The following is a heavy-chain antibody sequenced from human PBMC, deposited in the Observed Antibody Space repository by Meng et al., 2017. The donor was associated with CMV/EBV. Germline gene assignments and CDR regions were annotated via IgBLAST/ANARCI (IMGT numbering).Heavy chain of an antibody. D-gene: IGHD6-19*01. CDR3: AKALAGPGPFQH. Sequence: GGSLRLSCAASGFTFSSYAMSWVRQAPGKGLEWVSVLYSGGSSTNYADSVKGRFTISRDKSKNTLYLQMNSLRAEDTAVYYCAKALAGPGPFQHWGQGTLVTVSS. CDR1: GFTFSSYA. V-gene: IGHV3-23*03. CDR2: LYSGGSST. J-gene: IGHJ1*01.